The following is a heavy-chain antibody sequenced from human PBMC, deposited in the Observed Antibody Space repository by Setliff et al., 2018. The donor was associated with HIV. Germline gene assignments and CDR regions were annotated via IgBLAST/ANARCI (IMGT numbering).Heavy chain of an antibody. CDR1: GFTFSTYW. CDR2: IKQDGSEK. D-gene: IGHD6-19*01. V-gene: IGHV3-7*05. Sequence: GGSLRLSCAASGFTFSTYWMSWVRQAPGKGLEWVANIKQDGSEKNYMDSVKGRFTISRDNAKNSLYLQMNSLRVEDTAVYYCAMSPYSSGLFDYWGQGTLVTVSS. CDR3: AMSPYSSGLFDY. J-gene: IGHJ4*02.